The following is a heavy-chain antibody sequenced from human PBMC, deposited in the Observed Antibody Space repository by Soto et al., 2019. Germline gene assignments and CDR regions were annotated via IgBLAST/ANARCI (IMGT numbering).Heavy chain of an antibody. CDR2: ISSTASTI. Sequence: GGSLRLSCAASGFPFSNFEMNWVRQAPGKGLEWISYISSTASTIYYADSVKGRFTISRDNAKNSLFLQMNSLRPEDTAVYYCAPGGATGGDRWGQGTLVTVSS. J-gene: IGHJ5*02. V-gene: IGHV3-48*03. D-gene: IGHD2-8*02. CDR3: APGGATGGDR. CDR1: GFPFSNFE.